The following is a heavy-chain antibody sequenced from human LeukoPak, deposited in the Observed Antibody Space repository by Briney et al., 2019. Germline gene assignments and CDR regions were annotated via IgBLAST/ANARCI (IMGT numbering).Heavy chain of an antibody. CDR3: AKDRYDSSGYPYCFDY. CDR2: ISGSGGST. V-gene: IGHV3-23*01. Sequence: GGSLRLSCAAYGFTFSSYAMSWVRQAPGKGLEWVSAISGSGGSTYYADSVKGRFTISRDNSKNTLYLQMNSLRAEDTAVYYCAKDRYDSSGYPYCFDYWGQGTLVTVSS. J-gene: IGHJ4*02. D-gene: IGHD3-22*01. CDR1: GFTFSSYA.